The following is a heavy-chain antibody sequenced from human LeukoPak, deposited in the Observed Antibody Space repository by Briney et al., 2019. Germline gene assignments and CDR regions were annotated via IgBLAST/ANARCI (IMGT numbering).Heavy chain of an antibody. CDR2: INQDGSEE. V-gene: IGHV3-7*01. CDR3: ARDPSRRYTYGYGDS. CDR1: GFTFSAYW. Sequence: GGSLRLSCAASGFTFSAYWMNWVRQTPGKGLEWVAIINQDGSEEYFLDSVKGRFTISRDNAKNSLYLQMNSLRTEDTGLYYCARDPSRRYTYGYGDSWGQGTLVTVSS. J-gene: IGHJ4*02. D-gene: IGHD5-18*01.